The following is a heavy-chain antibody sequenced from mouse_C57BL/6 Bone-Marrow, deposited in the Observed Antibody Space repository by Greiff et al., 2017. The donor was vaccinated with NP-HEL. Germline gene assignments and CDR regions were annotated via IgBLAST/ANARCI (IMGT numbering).Heavy chain of an antibody. CDR1: GFNIKDDY. CDR2: IDPENGDT. V-gene: IGHV14-4*01. J-gene: IGHJ2*01. D-gene: IGHD2-4*01. Sequence: VQLQQSGAELVRPGASVKLSCTASGFNIKDDYMHWVKQRPEQGLEWIGWIDPENGDTEYASKFQGKATITADTSSNTAYMQLSSLTTEDSAIYYCASSGPFYYDYFDYWGQGTTLTVSS. CDR3: ASSGPFYYDYFDY.